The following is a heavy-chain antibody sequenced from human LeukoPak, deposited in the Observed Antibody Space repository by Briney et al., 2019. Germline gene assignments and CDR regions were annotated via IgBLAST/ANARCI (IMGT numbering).Heavy chain of an antibody. Sequence: SETLSLTCSVSGDSISTYYLSWIRQPAGKGLEWIGRIYGGGNTNYNPSLKSRLTLSMDTSKNQFSLKLRSVTAADTAVYYCARDRGLYGEVLFDPWGQGTLVAVSS. D-gene: IGHD3-10*01. J-gene: IGHJ5*02. V-gene: IGHV4-4*07. CDR3: ARDRGLYGEVLFDP. CDR1: GDSISTYY. CDR2: IYGGGNT.